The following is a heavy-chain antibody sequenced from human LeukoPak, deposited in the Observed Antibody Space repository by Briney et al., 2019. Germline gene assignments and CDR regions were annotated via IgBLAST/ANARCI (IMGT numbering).Heavy chain of an antibody. J-gene: IGHJ3*02. V-gene: IGHV3-23*01. CDR3: AKRRDGFDI. CDR1: GFTFSSCA. CDR2: ISAGGGSS. Sequence: GGSLRLSCAASGFTFSSCAMSWVRQAPGKGLEWVSTISAGGGSSYYADFVKGRFTISRDNSKNTLYLQMNSLRVKDTAVYYCAKRRDGFDIWGQGTMVTVSS.